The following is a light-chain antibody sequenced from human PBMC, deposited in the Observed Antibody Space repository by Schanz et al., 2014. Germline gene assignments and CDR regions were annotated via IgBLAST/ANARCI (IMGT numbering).Light chain of an antibody. CDR2: DVS. V-gene: IGLV2-14*01. Sequence: QSALTQPASVSGSPGQSITISCTGTSGDVGGYNYVSWYQQHPGKAPKLMIYDVSNRPSGVSNRFSGSKSGNTASLTVSGLQAEDEADYYCSSYAGSNNVVFGGGTKLTVL. CDR3: SSYAGSNNVV. CDR1: SGDVGGYNY. J-gene: IGLJ2*01.